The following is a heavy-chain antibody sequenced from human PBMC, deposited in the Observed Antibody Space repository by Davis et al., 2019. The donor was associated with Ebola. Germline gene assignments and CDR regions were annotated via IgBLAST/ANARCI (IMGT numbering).Heavy chain of an antibody. D-gene: IGHD2-2*02. V-gene: IGHV3-33*08. Sequence: PGGSLRLSCAASGFTFSSYAMHWVRQAPGKGLEWVAVIWYDGSNKYYADSVKGRFTISRDNSKNTLYLQMNSLRDEDTAVYYCASLHLRGYCSSTSCYRSAFDIWGQGTMVTVSS. CDR3: ASLHLRGYCSSTSCYRSAFDI. CDR1: GFTFSSYA. J-gene: IGHJ3*02. CDR2: IWYDGSNK.